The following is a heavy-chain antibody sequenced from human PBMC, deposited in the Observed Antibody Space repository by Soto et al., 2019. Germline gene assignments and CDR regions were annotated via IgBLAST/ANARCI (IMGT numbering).Heavy chain of an antibody. D-gene: IGHD3-22*01. CDR3: AKWHSGGYGYFDY. V-gene: IGHV3-30*18. Sequence: QVQLVESGGGVVQPGRSLRLSCAASGFTFSSYGMHWVRQAPGKGLEWVAVISYDGSNKYYADSVKGRFTISRDNSKNTLYLQMNSLRAEDTAVYYCAKWHSGGYGYFDYWGQGTLVTVSS. CDR2: ISYDGSNK. J-gene: IGHJ4*02. CDR1: GFTFSSYG.